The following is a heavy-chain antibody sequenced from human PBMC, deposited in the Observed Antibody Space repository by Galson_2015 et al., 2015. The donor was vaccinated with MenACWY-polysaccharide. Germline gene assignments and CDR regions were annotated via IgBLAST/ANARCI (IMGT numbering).Heavy chain of an antibody. Sequence: SLRLSCAGSGYTFSSAWMNWVRQAPGKGLEWVARIRTQSEGRTDYATPVKGRITISRDDSNNALNLHMNNLKPEDTAMYYCTADVPESLSQIDYWGQGTLVTVSS. V-gene: IGHV3-15*01. CDR2: IRTQSEGRT. D-gene: IGHD1-14*01. CDR1: GYTFSSAW. CDR3: TADVPESLSQIDY. J-gene: IGHJ4*02.